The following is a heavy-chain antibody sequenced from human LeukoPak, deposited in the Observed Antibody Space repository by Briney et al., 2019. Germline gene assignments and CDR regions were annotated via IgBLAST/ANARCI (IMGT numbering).Heavy chain of an antibody. CDR3: ARENGGWLNSFDY. Sequence: GSSVKVSCKASGGTFSSYAISWVRQAPGQGLEWMGGIIPIFGTANYEQKFQGRVTITADKSTSTAYMELSSLRSEDTAVYYCARENGGWLNSFDYWAREPWSPSPQ. V-gene: IGHV1-69*06. D-gene: IGHD3-10*01. CDR2: IIPIFGTA. CDR1: GGTFSSYA. J-gene: IGHJ4*02.